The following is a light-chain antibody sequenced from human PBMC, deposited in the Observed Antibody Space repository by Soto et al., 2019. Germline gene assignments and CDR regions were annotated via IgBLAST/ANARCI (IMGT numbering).Light chain of an antibody. CDR1: TGAVTSYHY. CDR3: PLFFSGAPV. J-gene: IGLJ1*01. CDR2: DAN. Sequence: QAVVTQEPSLTVSPGGTVTITCGSSTGAVTSYHYPHWFQQRPGQAPRTLIYDANDTPSLTPVRFSGSLLGANAALTLSRAEHEDAAEYYCPLFFSGAPVFGPGTKLTVL. V-gene: IGLV7-46*01.